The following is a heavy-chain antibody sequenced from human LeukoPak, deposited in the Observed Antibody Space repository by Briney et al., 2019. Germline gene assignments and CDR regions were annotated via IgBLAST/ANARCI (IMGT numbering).Heavy chain of an antibody. D-gene: IGHD6-13*01. CDR1: GGSFSGYY. J-gene: IGHJ4*02. V-gene: IGHV4-34*01. CDR2: INHSGST. Sequence: SETLSLTCAVYGGSFSGYYWSWIRQPPEKGLEWIGEINHSGSTSYNPSLKSRVTISVDTSKNQFSLKLSSVTAADTAVYYCARGRSSSWYFYFDYWGQGTLVTVSS. CDR3: ARGRSSSWYFYFDY.